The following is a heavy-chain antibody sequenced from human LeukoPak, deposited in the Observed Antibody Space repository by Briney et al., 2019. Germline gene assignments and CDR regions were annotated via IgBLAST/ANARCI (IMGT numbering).Heavy chain of an antibody. J-gene: IGHJ4*02. CDR1: GFTFSSYW. CDR3: AREGYDSSGYHCY. Sequence: GGSLRLSCAASGFTFSSYWMSWVRQAPGKGLEWVANIKQDGSEKYYVDSVKGRFTISRDNAKNSLYLQMNSLRAEDTAVYYCAREGYDSSGYHCYWGQGTLVTVSS. V-gene: IGHV3-7*01. D-gene: IGHD3-22*01. CDR2: IKQDGSEK.